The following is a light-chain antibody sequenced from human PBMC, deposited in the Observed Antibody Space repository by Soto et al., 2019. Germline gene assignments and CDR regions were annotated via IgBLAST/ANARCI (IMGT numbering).Light chain of an antibody. J-gene: IGLJ2*01. V-gene: IGLV3-1*01. CDR3: QTWDNSTVV. CDR2: EDK. CDR1: KLGEKF. Sequence: SYELTQPPSMSVSPGQTARITCSGDKLGEKFACWYQQKPGQSPVVVIYEDKKRPSAIPERFSGSNSGNTATLTISGTEAMDEADYYCQTWDNSTVVFGGGTKLTVL.